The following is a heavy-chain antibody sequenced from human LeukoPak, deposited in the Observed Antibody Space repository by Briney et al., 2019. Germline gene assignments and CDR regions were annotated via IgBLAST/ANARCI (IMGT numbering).Heavy chain of an antibody. CDR1: GFTSSDYS. D-gene: IGHD3-10*01. J-gene: IGHJ3*02. CDR3: VRDFHYAFDI. Sequence: SGGSLRLSCAASGFTSSDYSWNWVRQAPGKGLEWVSYLRSRENLISYADSVKGRFTISTDNARNSLYLQMNSLRVADTAVYYCVRDFHYAFDIWGQGTTVTVSS. CDR2: LRSRENLI. V-gene: IGHV3-48*01.